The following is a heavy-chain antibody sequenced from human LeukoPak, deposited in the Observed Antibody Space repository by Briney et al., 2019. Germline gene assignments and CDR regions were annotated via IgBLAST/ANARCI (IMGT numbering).Heavy chain of an antibody. J-gene: IGHJ5*02. Sequence: SQTLSLTCTVSGGSISSGDYYWSWIRPPPGKGLEWIGYIYYSGSTYYNQSLKSRVTISVDTSNNQFSLKLSSVSAADTAVYYWGRAVGYCGGECYSTWFDPWGQGTLVTVSS. V-gene: IGHV4-30-4*01. CDR3: GRAVGYCGGECYSTWFDP. D-gene: IGHD2-21*01. CDR2: IYYSGST. CDR1: GGSISSGDYY.